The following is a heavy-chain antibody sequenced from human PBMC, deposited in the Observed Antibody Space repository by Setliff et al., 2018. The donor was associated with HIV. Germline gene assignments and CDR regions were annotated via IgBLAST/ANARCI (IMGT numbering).Heavy chain of an antibody. D-gene: IGHD3-3*01. V-gene: IGHV1-18*01. CDR1: GYIFNTNG. Sequence: ASVKVSCKGSGYIFNTNGISWVRQAPGQGLEWMGWISAYNGNTNYAQRFQGRVTMTRDTSIRTAYMELSRLRSDDTAGYYCAKDHGPPDSNFWIDPLYMDVWGKGTTVTVSS. J-gene: IGHJ6*03. CDR2: ISAYNGNT. CDR3: AKDHGPPDSNFWIDPLYMDV.